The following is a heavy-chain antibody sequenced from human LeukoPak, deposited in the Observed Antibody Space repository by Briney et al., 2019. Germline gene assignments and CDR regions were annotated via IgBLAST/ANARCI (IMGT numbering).Heavy chain of an antibody. CDR1: GFIFSDYA. CDR3: AKHLYCSGTSCRCFDY. D-gene: IGHD2-2*01. J-gene: IGHJ4*02. CDR2: IGGSGGTT. V-gene: IGHV3-23*01. Sequence: PGGSLRLSCAASGFIFSDYAMSWVRQAPGKGLEWASTIGGSGGTTYYSDSVKGRFTISRDNSKNTLFLQMNSLRAEDTAVYYCAKHLYCSGTSCRCFDYWGQGTLVTVSS.